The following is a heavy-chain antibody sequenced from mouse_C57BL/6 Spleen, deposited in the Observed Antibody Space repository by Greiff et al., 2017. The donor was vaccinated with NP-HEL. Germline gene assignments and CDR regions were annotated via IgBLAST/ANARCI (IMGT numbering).Heavy chain of an antibody. CDR1: GYTFTSYW. V-gene: IGHV1-55*01. CDR2: IYPGSGST. J-gene: IGHJ1*03. D-gene: IGHD1-1*01. Sequence: VQLQQPGAELVKPGASVKMSCKASGYTFTSYWITWVKQRPGQGLEWIGDIYPGSGSTNYNEKFKSKATLTVDTSSSTAYMQLSSLTSEDSAVYYCARSLFYYGSSLSYWYFDVWGTGTTVTVSS. CDR3: ARSLFYYGSSLSYWYFDV.